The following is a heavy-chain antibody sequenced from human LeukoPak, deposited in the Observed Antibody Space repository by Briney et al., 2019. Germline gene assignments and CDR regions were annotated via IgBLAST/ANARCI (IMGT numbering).Heavy chain of an antibody. V-gene: IGHV3-21*01. J-gene: IGHJ4*02. CDR3: ARASYYYGSGDY. D-gene: IGHD3-10*01. CDR2: ISSSNSYI. Sequence: GGSLRLSCAASGFTFSSYSMNWVRQAPGKGLEWVSSISSSNSYIYYADSVKGRFTISRDNAKNSLYLQMNSLRAEDTAVYYCARASYYYGSGDYWGQGTLVTVSS. CDR1: GFTFSSYS.